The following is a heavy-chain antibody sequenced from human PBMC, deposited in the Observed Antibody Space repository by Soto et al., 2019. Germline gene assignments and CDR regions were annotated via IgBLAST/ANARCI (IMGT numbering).Heavy chain of an antibody. V-gene: IGHV4-59*01. CDR2: VYYSGNT. Sequence: SETLSLTCTVSVDSFSRYYWSWIRQPPGKGLEWIGYVYYSGNTDYNPSLKSRVTISIDTSNNQFSLTLTSVTAADTAVYYCVKDRGSGGWLFDSWGPGTLVTVSS. CDR3: VKDRGSGGWLFDS. CDR1: VDSFSRYY. J-gene: IGHJ4*02. D-gene: IGHD6-19*01.